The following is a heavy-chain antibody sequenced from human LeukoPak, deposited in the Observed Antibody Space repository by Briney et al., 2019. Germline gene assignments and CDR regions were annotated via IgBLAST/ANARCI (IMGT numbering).Heavy chain of an antibody. Sequence: PGGSLRLSCAASGFTFSSYGMRWVRQAPGKGLEWVAFIRYDGSNKYYADSVKGRFTISRDNSKNTLYLQMNSLRAEDTAVYYCAKEGLVVVPAALDWGQGTLVTVSS. CDR1: GFTFSSYG. V-gene: IGHV3-30*02. D-gene: IGHD2-2*01. CDR3: AKEGLVVVPAALD. J-gene: IGHJ4*02. CDR2: IRYDGSNK.